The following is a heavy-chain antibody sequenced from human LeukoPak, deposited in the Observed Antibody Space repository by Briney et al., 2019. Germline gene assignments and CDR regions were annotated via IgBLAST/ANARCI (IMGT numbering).Heavy chain of an antibody. CDR3: ARAEYDSSLGFDY. D-gene: IGHD3-22*01. Sequence: PGGSLRLSCAASGFAVSNSYMSWVRQAPGKGLEWVSVISSGGSTYYADSVKGRFTVSRDISKNTLYLQMNSLRAEDTAVYYCARAEYDSSLGFDYWGQGTLVTVSS. CDR2: ISSGGST. J-gene: IGHJ4*02. V-gene: IGHV3-53*01. CDR1: GFAVSNSY.